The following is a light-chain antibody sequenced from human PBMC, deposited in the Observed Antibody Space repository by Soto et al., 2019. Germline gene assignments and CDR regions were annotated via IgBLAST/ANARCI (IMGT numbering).Light chain of an antibody. CDR2: KAS. Sequence: DIQMTQSPSSVSASVGDRVTITCRASQGISSWLAWYQQKPGKAPKLLIYKASTLKSGVPSRFSGSGSGTDFTFTISSLQPEDFATYYCQQYDNLPLTFGGGTKVDIK. CDR3: QQYDNLPLT. CDR1: QGISSW. J-gene: IGKJ4*01. V-gene: IGKV1-12*01.